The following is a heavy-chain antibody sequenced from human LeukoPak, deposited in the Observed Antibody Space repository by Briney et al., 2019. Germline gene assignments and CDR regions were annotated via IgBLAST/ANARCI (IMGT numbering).Heavy chain of an antibody. CDR2: INPNSGGT. J-gene: IGHJ6*03. D-gene: IGHD3-16*02. V-gene: IGHV1-2*02. Sequence: GASVKVSCKASGYTFTGYYMHWVRQAPGQGLEWMGWINPNSGGTNYAQKFQGRVTMTRDTSISTAYMELRRLRSDDTAVYYCARDLLPGTYRYRYYYYMDVWGKGTTVTVSS. CDR3: ARDLLPGTYRYRYYYYMDV. CDR1: GYTFTGYY.